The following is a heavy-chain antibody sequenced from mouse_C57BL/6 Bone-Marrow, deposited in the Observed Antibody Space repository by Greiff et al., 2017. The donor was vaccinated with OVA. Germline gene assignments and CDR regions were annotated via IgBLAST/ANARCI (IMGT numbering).Heavy chain of an antibody. V-gene: IGHV1-42*01. Sequence: VQLQQSGPELVKPGASVKISCKASGYSFTGYYMNWVKQSPEKSLEWIGEINPSTGGTTYNQKFKAKATLTVDKSSSTAYMQLKSLTSEDSAVYYCARRGAQVFFDYWGQGTTLTVSS. CDR3: ARRGAQVFFDY. D-gene: IGHD3-2*02. CDR1: GYSFTGYY. J-gene: IGHJ2*01. CDR2: INPSTGGT.